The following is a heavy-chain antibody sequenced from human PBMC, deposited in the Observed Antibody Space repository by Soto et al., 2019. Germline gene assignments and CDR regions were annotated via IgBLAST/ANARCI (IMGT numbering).Heavy chain of an antibody. V-gene: IGHV3-74*01. D-gene: IGHD2-15*01. J-gene: IGHJ4*02. CDR3: ARGGCSASSCYSGGRSFDY. CDR1: GFTFSSYR. Sequence: EVQLVESGGVLVQPGGSLRLSCEASGFTFSSYRMHWVRQVPGKGLVWVSRINSDGTSTNYADSVKGRFITSRDNAKNTLYLQMNSLRADDTAVYYCARGGCSASSCYSGGRSFDYWGQGTLVTVSS. CDR2: INSDGTST.